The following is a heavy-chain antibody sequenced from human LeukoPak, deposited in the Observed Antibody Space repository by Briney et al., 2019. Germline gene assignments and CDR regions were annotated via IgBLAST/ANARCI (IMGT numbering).Heavy chain of an antibody. CDR1: GYTFTGYY. J-gene: IGHJ1*01. Sequence: GASVKVSCKASGYTFTGYYMHWVRQAPGQGLEWMGWINAGNGNTKYSQKFQGRVTITRDTSASTAYMELSSLRSEDTAVYYCAREVYYDTQYFQHWGQGTLVTVSS. CDR3: AREVYYDTQYFQH. CDR2: INAGNGNT. V-gene: IGHV1-3*01. D-gene: IGHD3-22*01.